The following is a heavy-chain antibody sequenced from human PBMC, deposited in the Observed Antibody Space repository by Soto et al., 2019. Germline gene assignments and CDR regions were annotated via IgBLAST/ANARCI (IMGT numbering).Heavy chain of an antibody. CDR3: ARRVSGNYDY. D-gene: IGHD1-7*01. CDR2: ISSNGGTT. V-gene: IGHV3-64*01. Sequence: EVQLAESGGNMVQPGGSLRLSCVASGFTFNNYDMHWVRQAPGKGLEYVSSISSNGGTTYYGNSVKGRFPISRNNSKNTLYLPMGSLRPEDMPVYSCARRVSGNYDYWGQGTLVTVSS. J-gene: IGHJ4*02. CDR1: GFTFNNYD.